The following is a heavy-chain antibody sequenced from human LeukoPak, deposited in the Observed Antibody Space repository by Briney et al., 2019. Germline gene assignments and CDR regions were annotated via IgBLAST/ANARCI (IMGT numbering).Heavy chain of an antibody. CDR2: INHSGST. CDR1: GGSFSGYY. J-gene: IGHJ4*02. Sequence: KPSETLSLTCAVYGGSFSGYYWSWIRQPPGERLEWIGEINHSGSTNYNPSLKSRVTISVDTSKNQFSLKLSSVTAADTAVYYCARGPIYTMVRGVHYWGQGTLVTVSS. D-gene: IGHD3-10*01. CDR3: ARGPIYTMVRGVHY. V-gene: IGHV4-34*01.